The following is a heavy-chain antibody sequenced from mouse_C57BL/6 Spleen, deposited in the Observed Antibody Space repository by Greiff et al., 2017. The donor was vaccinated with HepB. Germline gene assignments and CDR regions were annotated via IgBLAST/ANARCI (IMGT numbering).Heavy chain of an antibody. J-gene: IGHJ2*01. V-gene: IGHV5-4*01. CDR1: GFTFSSYA. D-gene: IGHD1-1*01. Sequence: EVKLLESGGGLVKPGGSLKLSCAASGFTFSSYAMSWVRQTPEKRLEWVATISDGGSYTYSPDNVKGRFTISRDNAKNNMYLQMSPLKSEDTAMYYGAREGGITTVVATNYLDDWGQGTTLTVAS. CDR3: AREGGITTVVATNYLDD. CDR2: ISDGGSYT.